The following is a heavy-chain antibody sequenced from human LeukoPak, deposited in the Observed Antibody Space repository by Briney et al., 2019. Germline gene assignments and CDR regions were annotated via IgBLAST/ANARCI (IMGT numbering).Heavy chain of an antibody. D-gene: IGHD2-2*01. J-gene: IGHJ6*02. CDR2: INPSGGST. CDR3: ARTNPHCSSTSCYAGPHYYYYYGMDV. Sequence: GASVKVSCKASGYTFTSYYMHWVRQAPGQGLEWMGLINPSGGSTSYAQKFQGRVTMTRDTSTSTVYMELSSLRSEDTAVYYCARTNPHCSSTSCYAGPHYYYYYGMDVWGQGTTVTVSS. V-gene: IGHV1-46*01. CDR1: GYTFTSYY.